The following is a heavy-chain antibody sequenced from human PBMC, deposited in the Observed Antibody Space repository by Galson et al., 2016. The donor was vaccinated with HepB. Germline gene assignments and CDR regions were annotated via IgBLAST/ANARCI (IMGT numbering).Heavy chain of an antibody. V-gene: IGHV3-23*01. CDR2: ISGSGGRT. CDR1: GFTFSSYS. CDR3: AKSSCGGECYYRMDV. J-gene: IGHJ6*02. D-gene: IGHD2-21*01. Sequence: SLRLSCAVSGFTFSSYSMTWVRQAPGKGLEWVSAISGSGGRTLYADSVKGRFSISRDGSKNTLYLQLNSLRVEDTAVYYCAKSSCGGECYYRMDVWGQGTTVTVS.